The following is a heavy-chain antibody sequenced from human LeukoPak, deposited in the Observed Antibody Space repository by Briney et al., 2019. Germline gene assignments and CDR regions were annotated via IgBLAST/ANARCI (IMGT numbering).Heavy chain of an antibody. D-gene: IGHD3-22*01. Sequence: PSETLSLTCTVSGGSISSYYWSWIRQPAGKGLEWIGRIYTSGSTNYNPSLKSRVTMSVDTSKNQFSLKLSSVTAADTAVYYCARDSYYYDSSGFLKGGYYYYYMDVWGKGTTVTVSS. CDR3: ARDSYYYDSSGFLKGGYYYYYMDV. J-gene: IGHJ6*03. CDR1: GGSISSYY. V-gene: IGHV4-4*07. CDR2: IYTSGST.